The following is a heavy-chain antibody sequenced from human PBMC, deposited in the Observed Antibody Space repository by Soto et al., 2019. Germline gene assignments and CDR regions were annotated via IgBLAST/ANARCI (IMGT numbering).Heavy chain of an antibody. Sequence: ASVKVTCKASGYTFTSYGISWVRQAPGQGLEWMGWISAYNGNTNYAQKLQGRVTMTTDTSTSTAYMELRSLRPDDTAVYSCARWYSSGCYGLAYYFDYWGQGTLVTV. CDR3: ARWYSSGCYGLAYYFDY. CDR2: ISAYNGNT. CDR1: GYTFTSYG. D-gene: IGHD6-19*01. J-gene: IGHJ4*02. V-gene: IGHV1-18*01.